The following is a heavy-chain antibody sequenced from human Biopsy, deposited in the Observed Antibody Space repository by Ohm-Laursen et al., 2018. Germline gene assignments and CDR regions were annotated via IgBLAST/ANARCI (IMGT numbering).Heavy chain of an antibody. D-gene: IGHD3-16*01. CDR2: IYSSGGT. Sequence: GTLSLTCTVSGGSISDYFWSWIRQPADKGLEYIGRIYSSGGTFYNPSLKSRVTLSVDTSKNQFPLRLRSVTAADTAVYYCARAVDYYDPYYYYGLDVWGQGTTVTVSS. CDR1: GGSISDYF. V-gene: IGHV4-4*07. J-gene: IGHJ6*02. CDR3: ARAVDYYDPYYYYGLDV.